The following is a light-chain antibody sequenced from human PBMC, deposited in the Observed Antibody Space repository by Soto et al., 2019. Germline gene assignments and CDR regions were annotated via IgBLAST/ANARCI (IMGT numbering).Light chain of an antibody. CDR1: SSDGGGYDY. Sequence: QSALTQPASVFGSPGQSITISGTGTSSDGGGYDYVSWYQLHPGRAPKLMVFEGSNRRSGVSYRFSGSKSGNTASLTISGLQAEDEAAYFCSSYSTSTAYLFGTGTKVTVL. J-gene: IGLJ1*01. CDR2: EGS. V-gene: IGLV2-14*01. CDR3: SSYSTSTAYL.